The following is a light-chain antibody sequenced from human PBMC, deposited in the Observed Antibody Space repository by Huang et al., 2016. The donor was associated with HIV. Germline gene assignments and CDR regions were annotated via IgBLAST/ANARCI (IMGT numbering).Light chain of an antibody. Sequence: DIVMTQSPDSLAVSPGERATINCKSSQTVLYSLNKKNYLAWFQQKPGRPPKLLIDWATTRESGVPERFSGSGSGTDFTITINNLQAEDVAVYFCLQYYSVPQTFGHGTKVEIK. CDR3: LQYYSVPQT. CDR2: WAT. CDR1: QTVLYSLNKKNY. J-gene: IGKJ1*01. V-gene: IGKV4-1*01.